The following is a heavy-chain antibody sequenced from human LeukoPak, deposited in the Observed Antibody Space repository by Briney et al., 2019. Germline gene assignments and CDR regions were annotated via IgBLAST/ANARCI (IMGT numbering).Heavy chain of an antibody. CDR1: RFTFSGYA. CDR2: IDASGVNT. Sequence: GGSLRLSCAASRFTFSGYAMYWVRQAPGKGLDWVSCIDASGVNTYYADSVKGRFTISRDNSNNTLHLQMNSLRAEDTAVYYCAKGSGSGWYGWFDPWGQGTLVTVSS. CDR3: AKGSGSGWYGWFDP. D-gene: IGHD6-19*01. J-gene: IGHJ5*02. V-gene: IGHV3-23*01.